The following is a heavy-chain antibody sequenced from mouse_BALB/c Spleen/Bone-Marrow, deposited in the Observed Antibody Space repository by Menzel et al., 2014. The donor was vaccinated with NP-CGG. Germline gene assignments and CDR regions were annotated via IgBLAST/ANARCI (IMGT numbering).Heavy chain of an antibody. Sequence: VQLQQSGAELVKPGASVKLSCKASGYTFTSYWMHWVKQRPGQGLEWIGEINPSNGRTNYNEKFKSKATLTVDKSSSTAYMQLSSLTSEDSAVHFCAGSELTGTTYWGQGTLVNVSP. CDR3: AGSELTGTTY. D-gene: IGHD4-1*01. CDR1: GYTFTSYW. V-gene: IGHV1S81*02. J-gene: IGHJ3*01. CDR2: INPSNGRT.